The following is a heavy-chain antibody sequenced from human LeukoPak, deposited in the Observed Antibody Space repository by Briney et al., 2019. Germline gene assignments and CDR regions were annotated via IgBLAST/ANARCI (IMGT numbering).Heavy chain of an antibody. CDR1: GDSIRNYY. V-gene: IGHV4-59*01. J-gene: IGHJ4*02. Sequence: SETLSLTCTVSGDSIRNYYWSWIRQPPGKGLEWIGYISYSGNTNYNPSLKSRVTISLDTSKNQFTPKWSSVTAADTAIYYCASAPNEYFFDFWGPGTLVTVSS. CDR3: ASAPNEYFFDF. CDR2: ISYSGNT.